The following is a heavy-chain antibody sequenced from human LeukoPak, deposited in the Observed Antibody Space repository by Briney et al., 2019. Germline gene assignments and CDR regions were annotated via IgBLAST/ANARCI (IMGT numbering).Heavy chain of an antibody. CDR2: ISSSSSYI. Sequence: PGGSLRLSCAASGFTFSSYSMNWVRHAPGKGLEWVSSISSSSSYIYYADSVKGRFTISRDNAKNSLYLQMNSLRAEDTAVYYCARGRYGSGASDHDYWGQGTLVTVSS. CDR1: GFTFSSYS. J-gene: IGHJ4*02. V-gene: IGHV3-21*01. CDR3: ARGRYGSGASDHDY. D-gene: IGHD3-10*01.